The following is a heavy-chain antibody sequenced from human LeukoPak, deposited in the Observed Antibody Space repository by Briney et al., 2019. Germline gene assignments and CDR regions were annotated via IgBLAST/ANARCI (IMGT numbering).Heavy chain of an antibody. J-gene: IGHJ4*02. CDR1: GFTFSSYA. Sequence: GGSLRLSCAASGFTFSSYAMSWVRQAPGEGLEWVSAISGSGGSTYYADSVKGRFTISRDNSRNTMYLQMNSLRAEDTAVYYCAKNALVFAFAEFDFWGQGTLATVSS. CDR3: AKNALVFAFAEFDF. V-gene: IGHV3-23*01. CDR2: ISGSGGST. D-gene: IGHD3-3*01.